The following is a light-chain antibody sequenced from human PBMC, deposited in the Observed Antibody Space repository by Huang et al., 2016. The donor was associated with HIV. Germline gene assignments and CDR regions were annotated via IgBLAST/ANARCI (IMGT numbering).Light chain of an antibody. CDR2: GAS. J-gene: IGKJ3*01. CDR3: QQYNNWPKVFT. Sequence: EIVMTQSPATLSVPPGERATLSCRASQSVSSNLAWYQQNPGQAPRLLISGASTRATGIPAMFMGSGSGTEFTLTISSLQSEDFAVYYCQQYNNWPKVFTFGPGTKVDIK. CDR1: QSVSSN. V-gene: IGKV3-15*01.